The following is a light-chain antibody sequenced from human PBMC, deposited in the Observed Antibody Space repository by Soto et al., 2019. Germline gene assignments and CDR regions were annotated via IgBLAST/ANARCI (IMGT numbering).Light chain of an antibody. CDR3: QQYGSSPLT. CDR1: QSVSSNY. Sequence: EIVLTQSPGTLSLSPGERATLSCRASQSVSSNYLAWYQQQPGQAPRLLIYGASSRATGIPDRFSGSGSGXXXXXXXXXLXPEDFAVYHCQQYGSSPLTFGGGTKVEIK. V-gene: IGKV3-20*01. CDR2: GAS. J-gene: IGKJ4*01.